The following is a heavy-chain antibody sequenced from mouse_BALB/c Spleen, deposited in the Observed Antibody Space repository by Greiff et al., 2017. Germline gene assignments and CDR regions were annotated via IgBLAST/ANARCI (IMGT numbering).Heavy chain of an antibody. V-gene: IGHV1S81*02. CDR2: INPSNGRT. J-gene: IGHJ1*01. Sequence: QVQLQQSGAELVKPGASVKLSCKASGYTFTSYWMHWVKQRPGQGLEWIGEINPSNGRTNYNEKFKSKATLTVDKSSSTAYMQLSSLTSEDSAVYYCARGSPRYFDVWGAGTTVTVSS. CDR3: ARGSPRYFDV. CDR1: GYTFTSYW. D-gene: IGHD1-1*01.